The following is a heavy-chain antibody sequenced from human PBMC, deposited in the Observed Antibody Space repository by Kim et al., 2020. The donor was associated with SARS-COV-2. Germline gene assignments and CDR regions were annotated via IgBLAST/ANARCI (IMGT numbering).Heavy chain of an antibody. Sequence: SETLSLTCTVSGGSISSGGYYWSWIRQHPGKGLEWIGYIYYSGSTYYNPSLKSRVTISVDTSKNQFSLKLSSVTAADTAVYYCATMKIGDSSYYYGMDVWGQGTTVTVSS. J-gene: IGHJ6*02. D-gene: IGHD4-17*01. V-gene: IGHV4-31*03. CDR2: IYYSGST. CDR3: ATMKIGDSSYYYGMDV. CDR1: GGSISSGGYY.